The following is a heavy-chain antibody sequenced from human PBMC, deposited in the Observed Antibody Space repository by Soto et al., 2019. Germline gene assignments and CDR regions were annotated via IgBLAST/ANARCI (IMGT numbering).Heavy chain of an antibody. CDR2: VIPILGQA. CDR1: GYTFTSYA. J-gene: IGHJ4*02. Sequence: ASVKVSCKASGYTFTSYAISWLRQAPGQGLEWMGAVIPILGQAYYAQNFQDRVTITADESTRTAYMDLISLRSDDTAVYFCARVGGVGAPPGADYWGQGTLVTVSS. CDR3: ARVGGVGAPPGADY. D-gene: IGHD1-26*01. V-gene: IGHV1-69*13.